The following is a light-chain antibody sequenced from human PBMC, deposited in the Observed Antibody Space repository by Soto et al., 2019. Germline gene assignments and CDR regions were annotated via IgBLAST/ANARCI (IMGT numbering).Light chain of an antibody. CDR2: AAS. V-gene: IGKV3-20*01. CDR1: QVVSSTY. Sequence: EIVLTQSPGTLSLSPGERAALSCRASQVVSSTYLAWYQQKPGQAPRLLIYAASRRATGIPDRFSGSGSGTDFTLTISRLEPEDFAVYYCQQYDTSPPMYTFGQGTKLEIK. CDR3: QQYDTSPPMYT. J-gene: IGKJ2*01.